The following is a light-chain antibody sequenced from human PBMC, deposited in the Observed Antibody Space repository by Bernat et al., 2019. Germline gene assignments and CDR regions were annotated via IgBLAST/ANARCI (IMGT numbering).Light chain of an antibody. J-gene: IGLJ3*02. CDR3: CSYAGSSTWV. Sequence: QSALTQPASVSGSPGQSITISCTGTSSDVGSYNLVSWYQQHPGKAPKLMIYEGSKRPSGVSNCFSGSKSGTTASLTIFGLQAEDEADYYCCSYAGSSTWVFGGGTKLTVL. V-gene: IGLV2-23*01. CDR2: EGS. CDR1: SSDVGSYNL.